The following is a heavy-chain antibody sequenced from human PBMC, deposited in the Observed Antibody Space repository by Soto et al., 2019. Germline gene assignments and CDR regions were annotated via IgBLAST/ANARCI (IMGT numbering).Heavy chain of an antibody. V-gene: IGHV3-23*01. J-gene: IGHJ6*02. CDR2: ISSSGDAT. Sequence: QPGGSLRLSCAVSGFTFSTYAMTWVRQAPGKGLEWVSIISSSGDATYYLDSVKGRFTISRDNSRNTLNLQMNSLRAEDTAVYYCAKNGDFWSWGMDVWGLGTTVTVSS. D-gene: IGHD3-3*01. CDR3: AKNGDFWSWGMDV. CDR1: GFTFSTYA.